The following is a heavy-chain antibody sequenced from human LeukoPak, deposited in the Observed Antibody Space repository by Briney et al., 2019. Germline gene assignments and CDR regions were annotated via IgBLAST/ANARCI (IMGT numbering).Heavy chain of an antibody. CDR2: ISGSDGST. CDR3: AYMRGLYYGIDY. D-gene: IGHD3-10*01. CDR1: GFTFSSYT. Sequence: GGSLRLSCAASGFTFSSYTMSWVRQAPGKGLEWVSSISGSDGSTYYADSVKGRFTISRDNSKNTLYLQMNSLRAEDTAVYYCAYMRGLYYGIDYWGQGTLVTVSS. J-gene: IGHJ4*02. V-gene: IGHV3-23*01.